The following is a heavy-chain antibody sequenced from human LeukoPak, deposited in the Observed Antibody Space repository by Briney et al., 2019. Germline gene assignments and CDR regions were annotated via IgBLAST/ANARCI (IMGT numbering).Heavy chain of an antibody. CDR2: ISAYNGNT. CDR3: AREYCSGGSCYSSDY. CDR1: GYTFTSYG. J-gene: IGHJ4*02. V-gene: IGHV1-18*01. D-gene: IGHD2-15*01. Sequence: PGASVKVSCKASGYTFTSYGISWVRQAPGQGLEWMGWISAYNGNTNYAQKLQGRVTMTTDTSTSTAYMELRSLRSDDTAVYYCAREYCSGGSCYSSDYWGQGTLVTVSS.